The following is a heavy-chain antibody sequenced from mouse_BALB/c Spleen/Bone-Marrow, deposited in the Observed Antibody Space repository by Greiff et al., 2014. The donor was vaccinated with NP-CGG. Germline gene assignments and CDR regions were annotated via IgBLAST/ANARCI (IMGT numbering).Heavy chain of an antibody. J-gene: IGHJ2*01. CDR3: AKLYDGYRFDY. Sequence: VQLVESGPGLAAPSQSLSITCTVSGFSFTSYGVSWVRQPPGKGLEWLGVIWGDGSTNYHSALISRQSISKDNAKSQVFLKLNSRQTDDTATYYCAKLYDGYRFDYWGQGTTLTVSS. CDR1: GFSFTSYG. CDR2: IWGDGST. V-gene: IGHV2-3*01. D-gene: IGHD2-3*01.